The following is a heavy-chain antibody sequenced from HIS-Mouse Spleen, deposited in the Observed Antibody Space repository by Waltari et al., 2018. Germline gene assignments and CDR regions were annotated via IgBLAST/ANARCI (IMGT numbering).Heavy chain of an antibody. Sequence: QVTLRESGPALVKPTQTLTLTCTFSGFSLSTSGMCVSWIRQPPGKALEWLARIDWDEDKCYSPSLKTRLTISRDTPNNQVVLTMTNMDPLDTATYYCARIAEGYTSGWYAFDYWGQGTLVTVSS. CDR2: IDWDEDK. J-gene: IGHJ4*02. V-gene: IGHV2-70*15. CDR1: GFSLSTSGMC. CDR3: ARIAEGYTSGWYAFDY. D-gene: IGHD6-19*01.